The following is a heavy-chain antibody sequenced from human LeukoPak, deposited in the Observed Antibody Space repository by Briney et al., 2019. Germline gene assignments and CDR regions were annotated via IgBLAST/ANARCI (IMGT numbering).Heavy chain of an antibody. CDR3: AREGLVPSIDFWVLHPVDY. CDR1: GFTFSSYW. Sequence: GGSLRLSCAASGFTFSSYWMSWVRQAPGNGLEWVANIKQDGSEKYYVDSVKGRFTISRDNAKNSLYLHMNSLRAEDTAVYYCAREGLVPSIDFWVLHPVDYWGQGTLVTVSS. J-gene: IGHJ4*02. D-gene: IGHD3-3*01. V-gene: IGHV3-7*03. CDR2: IKQDGSEK.